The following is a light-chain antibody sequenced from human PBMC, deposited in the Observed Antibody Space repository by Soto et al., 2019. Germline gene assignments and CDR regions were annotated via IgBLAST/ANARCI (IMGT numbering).Light chain of an antibody. CDR2: EVR. J-gene: IGLJ1*01. CDR1: SSDVGGYNY. CDR3: ISYARGSTLI. Sequence: QSGLTKPAAMSGSPGLPITISCTGTSSDVGGYNYVSSYRQHPGKAPKLMIYEVRNRPSGVSNRFSGSKSGNTASLTISGLQAEDEDDYSFISYARGSTLIFG. V-gene: IGLV2-14*01.